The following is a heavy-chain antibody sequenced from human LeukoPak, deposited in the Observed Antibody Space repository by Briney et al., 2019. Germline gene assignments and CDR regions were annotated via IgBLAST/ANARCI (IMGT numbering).Heavy chain of an antibody. V-gene: IGHV4-38-2*02. CDR1: GYSISSGYY. CDR2: FYYSGRT. J-gene: IGHJ4*02. CDR3: ARAQHDYTFGGVIVYGY. Sequence: SETLSLTCTVSGYSISSGYYWGWIRQPPGEGLEGIGTFYYSGRTYYNPSLKSRVSTSVHTSKKQFSLMLSSVTAADTAVYYCARAQHDYTFGGVIVYGYWGQGTLVTVSS. D-gene: IGHD3-16*02.